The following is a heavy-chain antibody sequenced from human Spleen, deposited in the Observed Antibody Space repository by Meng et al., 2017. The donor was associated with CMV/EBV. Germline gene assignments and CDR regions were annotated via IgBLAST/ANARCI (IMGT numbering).Heavy chain of an antibody. Sequence: LRLSCTVSGYSISSGYYWGWIRQPPGKGLEWIGSIYHSGSTYYNPSLKSRVTISVDTSKNQFSLKLSSVTAADTAVYYCASGYGGNSYYRAFDIWGQGTMVTVSS. V-gene: IGHV4-38-2*02. CDR1: GYSISSGYY. J-gene: IGHJ3*02. CDR2: IYHSGST. CDR3: ASGYGGNSYYRAFDI. D-gene: IGHD4-23*01.